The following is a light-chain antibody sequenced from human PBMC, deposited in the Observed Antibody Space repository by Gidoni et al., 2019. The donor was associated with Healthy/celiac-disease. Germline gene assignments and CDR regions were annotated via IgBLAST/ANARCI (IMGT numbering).Light chain of an antibody. Sequence: SALTQPPSPSGSPGQSITISCTGTSMDVGGYNYVSWYQQHPGKAPKRMIYEVSKRPAGVPDRFSCSKSGNTASLTVSGLQAEDEADYYCSSYAGSNNLFGGGTKLTVL. CDR1: SMDVGGYNY. J-gene: IGLJ2*01. CDR3: SSYAGSNNL. CDR2: EVS. V-gene: IGLV2-8*01.